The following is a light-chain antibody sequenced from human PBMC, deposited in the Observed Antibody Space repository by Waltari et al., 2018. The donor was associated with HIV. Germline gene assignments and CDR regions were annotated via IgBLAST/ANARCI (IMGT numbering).Light chain of an antibody. Sequence: QYALTQPASVSGSPGQSITISCTGTNSDVGAYNYVSWYQQHPGKAPKLLIYEVTNRPPGISNRFSGSKSGNTASMTISGLQPEDEADYYCSSYTITTAIVFGGGTKLTVL. V-gene: IGLV2-14*01. J-gene: IGLJ2*01. CDR2: EVT. CDR3: SSYTITTAIV. CDR1: NSDVGAYNY.